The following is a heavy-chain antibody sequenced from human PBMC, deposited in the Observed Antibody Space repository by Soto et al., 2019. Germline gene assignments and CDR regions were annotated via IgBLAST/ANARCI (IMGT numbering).Heavy chain of an antibody. Sequence: GGSLRLSCAASGFTVSSNYMSWVRQAPGKGLEWVSVIYSGGSTYYADSVKGRFTISRDNSKNTLYLQMNSLRAEDTAVYYCASKYGSGSYFVRGGMDVWGQGTTVTVSS. D-gene: IGHD3-10*01. V-gene: IGHV3-53*01. CDR1: GFTVSSNY. CDR2: IYSGGST. CDR3: ASKYGSGSYFVRGGMDV. J-gene: IGHJ6*02.